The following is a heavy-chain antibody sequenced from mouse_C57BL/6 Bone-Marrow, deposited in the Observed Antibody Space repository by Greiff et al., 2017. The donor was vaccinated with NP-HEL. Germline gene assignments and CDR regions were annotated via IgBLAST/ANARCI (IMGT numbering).Heavy chain of an antibody. J-gene: IGHJ2*01. D-gene: IGHD2-4*01. CDR3: TRLPVYYDYDDY. V-gene: IGHV1-15*01. Sequence: VQLQQSGAELVRPGASVTLSCKASGYTFTDYEMHWVKQTPVHGLEWIGAIDPEPGGTAYNQKFKGKAILTADKSSSTAYMELRSLTSEDSAVYYCTRLPVYYDYDDYWGQGTTLTVSS. CDR2: IDPEPGGT. CDR1: GYTFTDYE.